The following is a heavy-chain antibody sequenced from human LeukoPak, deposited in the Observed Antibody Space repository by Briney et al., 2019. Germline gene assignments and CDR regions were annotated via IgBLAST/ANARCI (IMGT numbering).Heavy chain of an antibody. J-gene: IGHJ6*02. CDR2: ISAYNGNT. V-gene: IGHV1-18*04. CDR3: ARSGMMYGMDV. D-gene: IGHD3-10*01. Sequence: ASVKVSCKASGYTFTGYYMHWVRQAPGQGLEWMGWISAYNGNTNYAQKLQGRVTMTTDTSTSTAYMELRSLRSDDTAVYYCARSGMMYGMDVWGQGTTVTVSS. CDR1: GYTFTGYY.